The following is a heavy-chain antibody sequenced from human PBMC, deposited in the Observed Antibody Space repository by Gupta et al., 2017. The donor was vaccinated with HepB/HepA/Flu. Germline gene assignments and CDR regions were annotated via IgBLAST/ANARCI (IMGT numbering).Heavy chain of an antibody. CDR1: GFVFRNAW. CDR2: IKNTNDGGTT. Sequence: EVQLVESGGGLVKPGGSLRLSCAASGFVFRNAWMSWVRQAPGKGLEWVGRIKNTNDGGTTYYGAPVKGRFTMLRDDSRNTLYLQMNSLKTEDTAFYYCTTDGGNTDYWGQGTLVPVSS. D-gene: IGHD3-3*01. CDR3: TTDGGNTDY. V-gene: IGHV3-15*05. J-gene: IGHJ4*02.